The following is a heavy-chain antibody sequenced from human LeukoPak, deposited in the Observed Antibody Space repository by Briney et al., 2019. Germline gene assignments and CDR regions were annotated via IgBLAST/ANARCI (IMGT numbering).Heavy chain of an antibody. Sequence: PGGSLRVSCAASGFTFSSYSMNWVRQAPGKGLEWVSYISSSSSTIYYADSVKGRFTISRDNAKNSLYLQMNSLRDEDTAVYYCAREGSGWPYYYYGMDVWGQGTTVTVSS. V-gene: IGHV3-48*02. CDR1: GFTFSSYS. CDR3: AREGSGWPYYYYGMDV. D-gene: IGHD6-19*01. CDR2: ISSSSSTI. J-gene: IGHJ6*02.